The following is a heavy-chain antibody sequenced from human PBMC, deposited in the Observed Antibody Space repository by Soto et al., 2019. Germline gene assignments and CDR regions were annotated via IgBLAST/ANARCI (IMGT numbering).Heavy chain of an antibody. CDR1: GFSFSNYA. D-gene: IGHD3-16*01. CDR3: VRSDWGRDY. CDR2: ISSNGGST. V-gene: IGHV3-64*02. Sequence: GGSLRLSCAASGFSFSNYAMNWVRQAPGKGLEYVSAISSNGGSTYYADSVKGGFTVSRDNSKNTLYLQMGSLRAEDMAVYYCVRSDWGRDYWGQGTLVTVSS. J-gene: IGHJ4*02.